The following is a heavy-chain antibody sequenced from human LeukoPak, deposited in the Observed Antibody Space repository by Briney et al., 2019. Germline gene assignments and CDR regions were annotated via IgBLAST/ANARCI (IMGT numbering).Heavy chain of an antibody. J-gene: IGHJ4*02. CDR2: ISSSSTYM. V-gene: IGHV3-21*01. CDR1: ALTFSPFA. Sequence: RGSLRLSCAASALTFSPFAMNWVRQAPGKGLEWVSSISSSSTYMYYADSVKGRFTISRDNAKNSLYLQMNSLRAEDTAVYYCARTRYYDILTGNILGSPPDYWGQGTLVTVSS. CDR3: ARTRYYDILTGNILGSPPDY. D-gene: IGHD3-9*01.